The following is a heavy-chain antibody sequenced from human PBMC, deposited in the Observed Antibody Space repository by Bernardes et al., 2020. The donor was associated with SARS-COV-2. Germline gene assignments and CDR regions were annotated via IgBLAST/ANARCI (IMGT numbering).Heavy chain of an antibody. J-gene: IGHJ4*02. CDR1: GFTISTYW. D-gene: IGHD3-3*01. Sequence: GSLRLSCAASGFTISTYWMSWVRQAPGKGLQWVAEINQDGSGKYYVDSVKGRFTISRDNAQNSLFLQMNSLRSEDTAVYYCAAFYDPGWGQGTLVTVSS. CDR3: AAFYDPG. V-gene: IGHV3-7*03. CDR2: INQDGSGK.